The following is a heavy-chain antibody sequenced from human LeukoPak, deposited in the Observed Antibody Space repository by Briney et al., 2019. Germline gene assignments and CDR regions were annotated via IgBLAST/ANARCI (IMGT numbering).Heavy chain of an antibody. J-gene: IGHJ4*02. V-gene: IGHV3-48*01. D-gene: IGHD3-22*01. CDR2: ISSSSSTI. Sequence: GGALRLSCAASGFTFSSYSMNWVRQAPGKGLEWVSYISSSSSTIYYADSVKGRFTISRDNAKNSLYLQMNSLRAEDTAVYYCARDPPNDYYDSSGYYYVRDDYWGQGTLVTVSS. CDR3: ARDPPNDYYDSSGYYYVRDDY. CDR1: GFTFSSYS.